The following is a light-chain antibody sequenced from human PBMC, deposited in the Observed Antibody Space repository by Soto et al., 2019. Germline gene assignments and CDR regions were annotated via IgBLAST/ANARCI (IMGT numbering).Light chain of an antibody. CDR1: SSDVGDYNY. V-gene: IGLV2-14*01. CDR3: CSYAYTFSV. CDR2: EVT. Sequence: QSALTQPASVSGSPGQSITISCTGASSDVGDYNYVSWYQEHPGQVPKLIIFEVTTRPSGVSDRFSGSRSGNTVSLTISGLQAEDEADYFCCSYAYTFSVFGGGTKVTVL. J-gene: IGLJ3*02.